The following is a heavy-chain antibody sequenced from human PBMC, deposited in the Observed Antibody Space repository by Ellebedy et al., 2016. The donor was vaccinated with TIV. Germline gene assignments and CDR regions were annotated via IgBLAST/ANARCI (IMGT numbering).Heavy chain of an antibody. Sequence: AASVKVSCKAPGGMFKNYAIAWVRQPPGQGLDWMGGIIPISRTANYAQRFQGRATITADESTTTAYMELSSLRSEDTAVYFCARHYYDSSGYPESFDYWGQGTLVTVSS. CDR3: ARHYYDSSGYPESFDY. CDR1: GGMFKNYA. D-gene: IGHD3-22*01. CDR2: IIPISRTA. J-gene: IGHJ4*02. V-gene: IGHV1-69*13.